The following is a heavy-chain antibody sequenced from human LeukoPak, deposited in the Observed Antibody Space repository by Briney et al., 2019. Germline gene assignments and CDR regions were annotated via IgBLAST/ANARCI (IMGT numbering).Heavy chain of an antibody. V-gene: IGHV4-59*12. CDR2: IYDSGST. D-gene: IGHD3-16*01. CDR3: ARDVSSASFTYYYYYMDV. J-gene: IGHJ6*03. CDR1: DASISSYY. Sequence: SETLSLTCTVSDASISSYYWSWIRQPPGKGLEWIGYIYDSGSTNYNPSLKSRVTVSVDTSMNQFSLRLTSVSPADTAVYYCARDVSSASFTYYYYYMDVWGKGTTVTVSS.